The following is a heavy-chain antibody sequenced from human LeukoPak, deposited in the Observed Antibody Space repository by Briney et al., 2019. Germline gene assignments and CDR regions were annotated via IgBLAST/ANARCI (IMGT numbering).Heavy chain of an antibody. V-gene: IGHV3-23*01. J-gene: IGHJ4*02. CDR2: ISDTGGDT. CDR3: AKGSGGWYPINFDY. D-gene: IGHD6-19*01. Sequence: PGGSLRLSCAASGFTFSSDALSWVRQAPGKGLEWVSGISDTGGDTYYAASVKGRFTISRDNAKNSLYLQMNSLRAEDTALYYCAKGSGGWYPINFDYWGQGTLVTVSS. CDR1: GFTFSSDA.